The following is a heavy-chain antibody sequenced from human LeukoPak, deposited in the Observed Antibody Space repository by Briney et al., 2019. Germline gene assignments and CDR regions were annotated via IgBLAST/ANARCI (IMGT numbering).Heavy chain of an antibody. CDR2: ISSSSSTI. D-gene: IGHD2-2*02. CDR1: GFTFSSYS. V-gene: IGHV3-48*04. Sequence: PGGSLRLSCAASGFTFSSYSMNWVRQAPGKGLEWVSYISSSSSTIYYADSVKGRFTISRDNAKNSLYLQMNSLRAEDTAVYYCARDMGYCSSTSCYTLYYYYYYMDVWGKGTTVTVSS. CDR3: ARDMGYCSSTSCYTLYYYYYYMDV. J-gene: IGHJ6*03.